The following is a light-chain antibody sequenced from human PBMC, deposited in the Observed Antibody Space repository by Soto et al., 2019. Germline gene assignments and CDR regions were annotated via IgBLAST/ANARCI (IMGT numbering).Light chain of an antibody. CDR1: SSDIGSNP. CDR3: AAWDDNLKAVV. CDR2: ANN. V-gene: IGLV1-44*01. J-gene: IGLJ2*01. Sequence: QSVLTQPPSASGTPGQRVTISCSGSSSDIGSNPVDWYLQLPGTAPKLLIFANNQRPSGVPDRFSGSKSGTSASLAISGLQSEDEADYYCAAWDDNLKAVVFGGGTKLTVL.